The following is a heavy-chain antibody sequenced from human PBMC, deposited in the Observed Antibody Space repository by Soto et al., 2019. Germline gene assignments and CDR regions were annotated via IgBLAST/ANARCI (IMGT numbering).Heavy chain of an antibody. Sequence: GGSLRLSCAASGFTFDDYAMHWVRQAPGKGLEWVSGISWNSGSIGYADSVKGRFTISRDNAKNSLHLQMNSLRAEDTALYYCAKGLRSSTSPFDYWGQGTLVTVSS. D-gene: IGHD2-2*01. J-gene: IGHJ4*02. V-gene: IGHV3-9*01. CDR2: ISWNSGSI. CDR3: AKGLRSSTSPFDY. CDR1: GFTFDDYA.